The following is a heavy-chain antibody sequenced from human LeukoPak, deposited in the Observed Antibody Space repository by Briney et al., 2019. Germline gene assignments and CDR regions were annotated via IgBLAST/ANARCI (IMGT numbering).Heavy chain of an antibody. D-gene: IGHD3-10*01. V-gene: IGHV3-7*01. CDR2: IKQDGSEK. J-gene: IGHJ6*02. Sequence: SGGSLRLSCAVSGFTFSSSWMSWVRQAPGKGLGWVANIKQDGSEKYYVDSVKGRFTISRDNAKNSLYLQMNSLRAEDTAVYYCARDFNILLWFGESTYGMDVWGQGTTVTVSS. CDR1: GFTFSSSW. CDR3: ARDFNILLWFGESTYGMDV.